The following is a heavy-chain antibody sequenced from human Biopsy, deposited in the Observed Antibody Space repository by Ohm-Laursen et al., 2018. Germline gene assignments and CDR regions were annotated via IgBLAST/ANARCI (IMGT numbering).Heavy chain of an antibody. D-gene: IGHD3-10*01. J-gene: IGHJ4*02. CDR2: ISGSGVTK. V-gene: IGHV3-11*01. CDR1: GFTFGDYY. CDR3: ATDGAGSYNEN. Sequence: SLRLSCAASGFTFGDYYMSWIRQAPGKGLEWLSYISGSGVTKMYADSVKGRFTVSRDNAKNSRYLEMNNLTVEDTAVYYCATDGAGSYNENWGQGTLVRVSS.